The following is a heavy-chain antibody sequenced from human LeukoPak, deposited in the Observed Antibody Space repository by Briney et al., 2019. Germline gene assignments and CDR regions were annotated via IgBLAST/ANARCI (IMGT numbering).Heavy chain of an antibody. J-gene: IGHJ4*02. Sequence: ASVKVSCKASGYTFTDYYMHWVGQAPGQGLEWMGWINPNSGGTNYAQKFQGRVTMTRDTSISTAYMELSRLRSDDTAVYYCARGFYDSRGYYFLFDYWGQGSLVTVSS. CDR1: GYTFTDYY. CDR2: INPNSGGT. V-gene: IGHV1-2*02. CDR3: ARGFYDSRGYYFLFDY. D-gene: IGHD3-22*01.